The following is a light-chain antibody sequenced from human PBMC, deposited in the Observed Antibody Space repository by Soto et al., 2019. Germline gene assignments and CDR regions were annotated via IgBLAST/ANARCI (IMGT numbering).Light chain of an antibody. CDR2: DVN. CDR1: SSDVGGYDY. V-gene: IGLV2-14*03. CDR3: SSYTSSSTHV. Sequence: QSALTQPASVSGSPGQSIAISCTGTSSDVGGYDYVSWYQQLPGKAPKLMIYDVNNRPSGVSNRFSGSKSGNTASLTISGLQAEDEADYYCSSYTSSSTHVFGTVTQLTVL. J-gene: IGLJ1*01.